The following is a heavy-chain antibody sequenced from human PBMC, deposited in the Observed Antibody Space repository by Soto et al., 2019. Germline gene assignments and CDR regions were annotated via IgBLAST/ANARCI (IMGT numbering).Heavy chain of an antibody. CDR3: ARGGYSSTWSNLLDRSGLDV. CDR1: GGTFSSYA. Sequence: QVQLVQSGAEAKKPGSSVKVSCKTSGGTFSSYAISWVRQAPGQGLEWMGGIAPLFRTTNYAQKFQGRVTIPADTSTYKVYMELSGLRSGETAVYYCARGGYSSTWSNLLDRSGLDVWGQGTTVTVSS. V-gene: IGHV1-69*06. D-gene: IGHD6-13*01. CDR2: IAPLFRTT. J-gene: IGHJ6*02.